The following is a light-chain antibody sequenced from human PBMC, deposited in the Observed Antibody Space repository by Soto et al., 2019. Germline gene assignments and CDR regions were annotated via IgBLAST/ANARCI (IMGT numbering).Light chain of an antibody. CDR3: QQYYNTPLT. Sequence: IVMIQSPDSLAVSLGERATINCKSSQSLLYSANNHNYLAWYQQKPGQPPKLLIYWASTRASGVPERFSGSGSGTDFTLIISSLQAEDVAVYLCQQYYNTPLTFGGGSKVEIK. CDR2: WAS. J-gene: IGKJ4*01. CDR1: QSLLYSANNHNY. V-gene: IGKV4-1*01.